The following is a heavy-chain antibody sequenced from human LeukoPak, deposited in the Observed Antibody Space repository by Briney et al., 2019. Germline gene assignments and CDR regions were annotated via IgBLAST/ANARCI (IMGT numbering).Heavy chain of an antibody. CDR2: ISYDGSNK. J-gene: IGHJ4*02. Sequence: GGSLRLSCAASGFTFSSYAMHWVRQAPGKGLEWVAVISYDGSNKYYADSVKGRFAISRDNSKNTLYLQMNSLRAEDTAVYYCARVFQDYYGSGSPGYWGQGTLVTVSS. CDR1: GFTFSSYA. D-gene: IGHD3-10*01. V-gene: IGHV3-30*09. CDR3: ARVFQDYYGSGSPGY.